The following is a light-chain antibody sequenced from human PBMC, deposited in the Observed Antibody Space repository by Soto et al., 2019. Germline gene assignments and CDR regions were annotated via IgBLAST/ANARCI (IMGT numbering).Light chain of an antibody. Sequence: DIQMTQSPSTLSGSVGDRVTITCRASQTISSWLAWYQQKPGKAPKLLIYKASTLKSGVPSRFSGSGSGTEFTLTISRLQPDDLATYYCQHYNSYSEAFGQGTKVEL. J-gene: IGKJ1*01. V-gene: IGKV1-5*03. CDR3: QHYNSYSEA. CDR2: KAS. CDR1: QTISSW.